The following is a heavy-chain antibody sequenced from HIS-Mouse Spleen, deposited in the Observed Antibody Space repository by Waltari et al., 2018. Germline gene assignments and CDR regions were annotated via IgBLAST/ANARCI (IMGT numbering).Heavy chain of an antibody. V-gene: IGHV3-53*02. Sequence: EVQQVETGGGLIQPGGSVRLACAASGFISMSNDDGRARQAPGKGLEWVSVIYSGGSTYYADSVKGRFTISRDNSKNTLYLQMNSLRAEDTAVYYCARDDPYSSGWYDFDYWGQGTLVTVSS. CDR2: IYSGGST. D-gene: IGHD6-19*01. CDR1: GFISMSND. CDR3: ARDDPYSSGWYDFDY. J-gene: IGHJ4*02.